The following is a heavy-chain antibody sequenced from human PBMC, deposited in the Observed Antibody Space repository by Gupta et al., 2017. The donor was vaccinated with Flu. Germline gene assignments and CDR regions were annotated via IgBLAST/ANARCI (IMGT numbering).Heavy chain of an antibody. CDR2: VNGEGSDT. Sequence: EVQLAESGGGLVQPGGSLRLSCVASGFTFTNYWMHWVRQVPGKGLVWVSRVNGEGSDTSYADSVKGRFTVSRDNAKNILYMEMNSLRAEDTAVYYCTTTFEYWGQGVLVTVSS. V-gene: IGHV3-74*01. CDR1: GFTFTNYW. D-gene: IGHD1-1*01. CDR3: TTTFEY. J-gene: IGHJ4*02.